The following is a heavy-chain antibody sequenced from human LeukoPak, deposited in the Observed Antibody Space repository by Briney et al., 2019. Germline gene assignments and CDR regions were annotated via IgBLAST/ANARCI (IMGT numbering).Heavy chain of an antibody. CDR3: ARRPGSLWFGELCLDY. J-gene: IGHJ4*02. CDR2: INHSGST. V-gene: IGHV4-34*01. CDR1: GGSFSGYY. Sequence: PSETLSLTCAVYGGSFSGYYWSWIRQPPGKGLEWIGEINHSGSTNYNPSFKSRVTISVDTSKNQFSLKLSSVTAADTAVYYCARRPGSLWFGELCLDYWGQGTLVTVSS. D-gene: IGHD3-10*01.